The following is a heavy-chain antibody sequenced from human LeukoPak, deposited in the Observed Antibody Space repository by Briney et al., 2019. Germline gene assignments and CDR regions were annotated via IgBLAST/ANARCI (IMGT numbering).Heavy chain of an antibody. CDR1: GFTFSSYA. V-gene: IGHV3-30-3*01. CDR3: ARESSSWYAFDY. D-gene: IGHD6-13*01. Sequence: PRGSLRLSCAASGFTFSSYAMHWVRQAPGKGLEWVAVISYDGSNKYYADSVKGRFTISRDNSKNTLYLQMNSLRAEDTAVYYCARESSSWYAFDYWGQGTLVTVSS. CDR2: ISYDGSNK. J-gene: IGHJ4*02.